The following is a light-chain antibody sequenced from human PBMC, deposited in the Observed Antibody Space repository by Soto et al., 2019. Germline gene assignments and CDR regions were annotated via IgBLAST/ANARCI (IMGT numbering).Light chain of an antibody. V-gene: IGKV3D-20*02. Sequence: IGLTQSAGGLPLSPGDRATLSCRASQGVXSSSLAWYQQKRGQAPRLPXPDASSSATGSPDRLSGSGSATDFTRTISSRDPDDCGSYYFQQRSKWIRTFGQGTRLEI. CDR1: QGVXSSS. J-gene: IGKJ5*01. CDR2: DAS. CDR3: QQRSKWIRT.